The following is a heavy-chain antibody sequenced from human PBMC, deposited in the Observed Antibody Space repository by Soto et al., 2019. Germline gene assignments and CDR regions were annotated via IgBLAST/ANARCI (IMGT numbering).Heavy chain of an antibody. Sequence: GPSVKVSCKASGYTFTSYGISWVRQAPGQGLEWIGWISAYNGNTNYAQKLQGRVNMTTDTSTSTAYMELRSLRSDDTAVYYCARDPVCGGDCYNWFDPWGQGPLVNVSS. V-gene: IGHV1-18*01. CDR3: ARDPVCGGDCYNWFDP. CDR2: ISAYNGNT. J-gene: IGHJ5*02. D-gene: IGHD2-21*02. CDR1: GYTFTSYG.